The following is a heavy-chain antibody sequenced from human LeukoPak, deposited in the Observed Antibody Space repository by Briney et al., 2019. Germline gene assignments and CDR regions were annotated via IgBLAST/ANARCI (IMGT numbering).Heavy chain of an antibody. J-gene: IGHJ4*02. D-gene: IGHD2-21*02. V-gene: IGHV4-30-4*08. CDR3: AREYCGGDCHLFDY. CDR1: GGSISSSSYY. CDR2: IYYSGST. Sequence: SETLALTCTVSGGSISSSSYYWGCIRQPPGKGLEWIGYIYYSGSTYYNPSLKSRVTISVGTSKNQFSLKLSSVTAADTAVYYCAREYCGGDCHLFDYWGRGTLEPVSS.